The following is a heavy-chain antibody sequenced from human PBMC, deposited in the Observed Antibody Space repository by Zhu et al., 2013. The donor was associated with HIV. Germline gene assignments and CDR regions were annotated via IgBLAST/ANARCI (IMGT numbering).Heavy chain of an antibody. CDR2: INPSGGST. J-gene: IGHJ5*02. CDR1: GYTFTSYY. D-gene: IGHD3-3*01. Sequence: QVQLVQSGAEVKKPGASVKVSCKASGYTFTSYYMHWVRQAPGQGLEWMGIINPSGGSTSYAQKFQGRVTMTRDTSTSTVYMELSSLRSEDTAVYYCARDSAYDFWSGYSWFDPWGQGTLVTVSS. CDR3: ARDSAYDFWSGYSWFDP. V-gene: IGHV1-46*03.